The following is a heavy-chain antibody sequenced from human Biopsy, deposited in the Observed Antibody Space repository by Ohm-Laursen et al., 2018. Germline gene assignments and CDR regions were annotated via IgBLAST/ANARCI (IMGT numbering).Heavy chain of an antibody. D-gene: IGHD1-7*01. CDR1: GYAFSNYG. V-gene: IGHV1-8*02. J-gene: IGHJ3*02. CDR3: ARGRLSGTRRALDI. Sequence: ASVKVSCKTSGYAFSNYGIHWVRQASGQGLEWMGWMNPKSGDTGYAHKFQGRVTMARNASISTANMEMSSLRSEDTAVYYCARGRLSGTRRALDIWGQGTMVTVSS. CDR2: MNPKSGDT.